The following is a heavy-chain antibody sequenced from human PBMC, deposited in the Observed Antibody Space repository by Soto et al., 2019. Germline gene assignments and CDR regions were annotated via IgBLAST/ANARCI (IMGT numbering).Heavy chain of an antibody. CDR2: ISYDGSNK. V-gene: IGHV3-30-3*01. Sequence: GGSLRLSCAASGFTFSSYAIHWVRQAPGKGLEWVAVISYDGSNKYYADSVKGRFTISRDNSKNTLYLQMNSLRAEDTAVYYCARGPRLVSSPPYNWFDPWGRGTLVTVSS. J-gene: IGHJ5*02. CDR1: GFTFSSYA. CDR3: ARGPRLVSSPPYNWFDP. D-gene: IGHD3-9*01.